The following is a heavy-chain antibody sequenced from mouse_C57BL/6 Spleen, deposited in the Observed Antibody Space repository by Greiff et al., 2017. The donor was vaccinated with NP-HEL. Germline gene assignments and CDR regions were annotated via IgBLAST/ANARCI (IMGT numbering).Heavy chain of an antibody. J-gene: IGHJ3*01. V-gene: IGHV2-2*01. CDR1: GFSLTSYG. D-gene: IGHD2-4*01. CDR3: ARKGDDYDQFAY. CDR2: IWSGGST. Sequence: VKLMESGPGLVQPSQSLSITCTVSGFSLTSYGVHWVRQSPGKGLEWLGVIWSGGSTDYNAAFISRLSISKDNSKSQVFFKMNSLQADDTAIYYCARKGDDYDQFAYWGQGTLVTVSA.